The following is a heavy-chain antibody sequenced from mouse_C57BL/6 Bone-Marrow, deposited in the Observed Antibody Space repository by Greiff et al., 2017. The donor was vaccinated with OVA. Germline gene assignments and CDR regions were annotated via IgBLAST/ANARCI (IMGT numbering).Heavy chain of an antibody. Sequence: QVQLQQPGAELVRPGTSVKLSCKASGYTFTSYWMHWVKQRPGQGLEWIGVIDPSDSYTNYNQKFKGKATLTVDTSSSTAYMQLSSLTSEDSAVYYCARGLLLRSFAYWGQGTLVTVSA. CDR1: GYTFTSYW. CDR2: IDPSDSYT. V-gene: IGHV1-59*01. J-gene: IGHJ3*01. CDR3: ARGLLLRSFAY. D-gene: IGHD1-1*01.